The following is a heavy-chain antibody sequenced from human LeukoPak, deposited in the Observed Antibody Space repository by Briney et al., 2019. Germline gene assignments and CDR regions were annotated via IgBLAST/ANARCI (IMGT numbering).Heavy chain of an antibody. D-gene: IGHD3-22*01. V-gene: IGHV4-34*01. CDR3: ARLSSRRFPPTYSFDRRNYFDY. J-gene: IGHJ4*02. CDR2: INHSGST. CDR1: GGSFSNYY. Sequence: SKTLSLTCAVYGGSFSNYYWSWIRQPPGKGLEWIGEINHSGSTSYNPSLKSRVTMSVDTSKNQFSLKLSSVTAADTAVYYCARLSSRRFPPTYSFDRRNYFDYWGQGTLVTVSS.